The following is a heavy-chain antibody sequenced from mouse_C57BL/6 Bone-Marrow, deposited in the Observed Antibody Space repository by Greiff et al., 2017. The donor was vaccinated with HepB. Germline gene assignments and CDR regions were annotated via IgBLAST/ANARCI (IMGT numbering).Heavy chain of an antibody. J-gene: IGHJ3*01. CDR1: GFTFTDYY. Sequence: EVKLQESGGGLVQPGGSLSLSCAASGFTFTDYYMSWVRQPPGKALEWLGFIRNKANGYTTEYSASVKGRFTISRDNSQSILYLQMNALRAEDSATYYCARSTMVTTGFAYWGQGTLVTVSA. CDR3: ARSTMVTTGFAY. CDR2: IRNKANGYTT. V-gene: IGHV7-3*01. D-gene: IGHD2-2*01.